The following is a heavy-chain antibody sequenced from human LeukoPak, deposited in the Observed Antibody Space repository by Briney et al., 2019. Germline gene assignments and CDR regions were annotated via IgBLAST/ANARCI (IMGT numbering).Heavy chain of an antibody. J-gene: IGHJ6*02. V-gene: IGHV4-34*01. Sequence: SETLSLTCAVYGGSFSGYYWSWIRQPPGKGLDWIGEINHSGSTNYNPSLKSRVTISVDTSKNQFSLKLSSVTAADTAVYYCARVLYCSSTSCLYYYYYGMDVWGQGTTVTVSS. CDR3: ARVLYCSSTSCLYYYYYGMDV. CDR1: GGSFSGYY. CDR2: INHSGST. D-gene: IGHD2-2*01.